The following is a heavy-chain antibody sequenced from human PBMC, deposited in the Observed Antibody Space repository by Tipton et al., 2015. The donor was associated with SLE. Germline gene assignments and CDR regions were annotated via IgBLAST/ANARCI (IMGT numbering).Heavy chain of an antibody. J-gene: IGHJ3*02. V-gene: IGHV4-34*03. CDR1: GGSFSGYY. CDR3: ASYNSGSHAFHI. Sequence: GLVKPSETLSLTCAVYGGSFSGYYWSWIRQPPGKGLEWIGEINHSGSTNYNPSLKSRVTISIDMSKRQFSLNLTSVTAADTAVYFCASYNSGSHAFHIWGQGTMVAVSS. CDR2: INHSGST. D-gene: IGHD6-19*01.